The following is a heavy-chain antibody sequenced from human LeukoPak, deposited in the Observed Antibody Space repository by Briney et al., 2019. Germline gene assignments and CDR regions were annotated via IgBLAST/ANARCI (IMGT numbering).Heavy chain of an antibody. Sequence: ASVKVSCKASGYTFTGYYMHWVRQAPGQGLEWMGWINPNSGGTNYAQKFQGRVTMTRDTSISTAYMELSRLRSDDTAVYYCARAPYGVRGVYFDYWGQGTLVTVSS. J-gene: IGHJ4*02. CDR2: INPNSGGT. D-gene: IGHD3-10*01. V-gene: IGHV1-2*02. CDR3: ARAPYGVRGVYFDY. CDR1: GYTFTGYY.